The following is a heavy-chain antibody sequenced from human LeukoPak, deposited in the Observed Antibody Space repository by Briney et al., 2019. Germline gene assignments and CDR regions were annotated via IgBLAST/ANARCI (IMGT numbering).Heavy chain of an antibody. D-gene: IGHD1-26*01. CDR2: ISWNGGSI. CDR1: GFDFHDYA. Sequence: GMSLRLSCAASGFDFHDYAMHWVRQAPGKGLEWVSGISWNGGSIGYADSVKGRFTISRDNAKNSLYLQMNSLRPEDTALYYCAKDKGGGTDYYYGMDVWGQGTTVTVSS. CDR3: AKDKGGGTDYYYGMDV. J-gene: IGHJ6*02. V-gene: IGHV3-9*01.